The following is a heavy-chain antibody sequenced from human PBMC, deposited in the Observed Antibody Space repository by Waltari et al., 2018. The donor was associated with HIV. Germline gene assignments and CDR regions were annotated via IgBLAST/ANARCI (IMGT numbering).Heavy chain of an antibody. CDR1: GYTFTGYY. D-gene: IGHD1-26*01. J-gene: IGHJ4*02. CDR2: INPNSGGT. CDR3: AREEGSATYFDY. Sequence: QVQLVQSGAEVKKPGASVKVSCKASGYTFTGYYMHWVRKAPGQGLEWMGRINPNSGGTNYAQKFQGRVTMTRNTSISTAYMELSRLRSDDTAVYYCAREEGSATYFDYWGQGTLVTVSS. V-gene: IGHV1-2*06.